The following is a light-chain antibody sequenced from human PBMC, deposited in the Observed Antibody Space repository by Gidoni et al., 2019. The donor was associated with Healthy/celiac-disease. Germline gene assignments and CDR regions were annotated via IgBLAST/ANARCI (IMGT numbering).Light chain of an antibody. CDR2: DAS. J-gene: IGKJ2*01. Sequence: DIQLTQSTSALSASVGDRVTITCRASQSISSYLNWYQQKPGKAPKLLIYDASSLQSGVPSMCSSSVSGTDFTLTISSLQPEDFATYYCLQSYSTLYTFGQXTKLEIK. CDR1: QSISSY. V-gene: IGKV1-39*01. CDR3: LQSYSTLYT.